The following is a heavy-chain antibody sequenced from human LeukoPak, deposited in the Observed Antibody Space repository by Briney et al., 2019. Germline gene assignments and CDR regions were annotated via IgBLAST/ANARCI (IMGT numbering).Heavy chain of an antibody. CDR2: ISAYNGNT. V-gene: IGHV1-18*01. D-gene: IGHD3-3*01. Sequence: ASVKVSCTASGYTFTSYGISWVRQAPGQGLEWMGWISAYNGNTNYAQKLQGRVTMTTDTSTSTAYMELRSLRSDDTAVYYCARDYYDFWSGPFPGADAFDIWGQGTMVTVSS. CDR3: ARDYYDFWSGPFPGADAFDI. CDR1: GYTFTSYG. J-gene: IGHJ3*02.